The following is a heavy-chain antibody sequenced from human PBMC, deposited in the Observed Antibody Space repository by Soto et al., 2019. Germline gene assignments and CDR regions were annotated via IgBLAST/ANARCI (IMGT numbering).Heavy chain of an antibody. D-gene: IGHD5-12*01. CDR1: GGSFSSFG. V-gene: IGHV1-69*01. J-gene: IGHJ1*01. CDR2: IIPVFGRP. Sequence: SVQFSCKASGGSFSSFGISWVRQAPGQGLEWMGGIIPVFGRPNYAQRFRGRLTITADESTNTVYLELIDLRSEDTAVYYCAREGSGYNLWGQGTQVTVSS. CDR3: AREGSGYNL.